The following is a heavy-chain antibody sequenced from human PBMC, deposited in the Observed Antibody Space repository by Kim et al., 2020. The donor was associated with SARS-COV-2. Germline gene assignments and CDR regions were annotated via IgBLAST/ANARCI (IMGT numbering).Heavy chain of an antibody. CDR3: ARSPVVPGPFDF. CDR2: IYFNGLS. D-gene: IGHD3-22*01. CDR1: DGSLDTRSYY. V-gene: IGHV4-39*07. Sequence: SETLSLTCSVSDGSLDTRSYYWGWLRQTPEKGLEWVANIYFNGLSYHNPSLKSRATISLDTSKSRFSLRLTSVTAADTAVYYCARSPVVPGPFDFWGQGT. J-gene: IGHJ4*02.